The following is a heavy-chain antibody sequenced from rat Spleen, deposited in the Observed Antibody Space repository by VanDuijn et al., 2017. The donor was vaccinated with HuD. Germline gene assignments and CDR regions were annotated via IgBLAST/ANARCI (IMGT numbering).Heavy chain of an antibody. D-gene: IGHD5-1*01. Sequence: VQLKESGPGLVQPSQTLSLTCTVPGFSLTSNSVHWVRQPPGKGLEWMGGVWGDGNIDYNSALKSRLSINRDTSKSQVFLKMNSLQTDDTAIYFCTRSNWDLPYWYFDFWGPGTMVTVSS. CDR3: TRSNWDLPYWYFDF. CDR2: VWGDGNI. V-gene: IGHV2-1*01. CDR1: GFSLTSNS. J-gene: IGHJ1*01.